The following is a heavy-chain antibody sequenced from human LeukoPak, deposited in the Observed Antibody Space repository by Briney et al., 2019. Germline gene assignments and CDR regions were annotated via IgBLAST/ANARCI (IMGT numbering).Heavy chain of an antibody. J-gene: IGHJ3*02. CDR1: GFTFSSYG. V-gene: IGHV3-7*01. Sequence: GGSLRLSCAASGFTFSSYGMHWVRQAPGKGLEWVANIKQDGSEKYYVDSVKGRFTISRDNAKNSLYLQMNSLRAEDTAVYYCARAFAFDIWGQGTMVTVSS. CDR3: ARAFAFDI. CDR2: IKQDGSEK.